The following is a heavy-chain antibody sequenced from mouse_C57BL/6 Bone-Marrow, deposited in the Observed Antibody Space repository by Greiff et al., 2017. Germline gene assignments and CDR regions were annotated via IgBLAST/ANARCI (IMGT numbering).Heavy chain of an antibody. J-gene: IGHJ4*01. CDR1: GFTFSSYA. CDR3: ARDRTDGYYLMDY. CDR2: ISDGGSYT. Sequence: EVKVVESGGGLVKPGGSLKLSCAASGFTFSSYAMSWVRQTPEKGLEWVATISDGGSYTYYPDNVKGRYTIPGDNAKTNLYLQMSHLKSEDTAMYYCARDRTDGYYLMDYWGQGTSVTVSS. D-gene: IGHD2-3*01. V-gene: IGHV5-4*01.